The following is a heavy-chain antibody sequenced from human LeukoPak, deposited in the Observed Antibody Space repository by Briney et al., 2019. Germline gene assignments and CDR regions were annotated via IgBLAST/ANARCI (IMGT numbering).Heavy chain of an antibody. V-gene: IGHV3-53*01. Sequence: GGSLRLSCAASGFTVSSNYMSWVRQAQGKGLEWVSVIYSGGSTYYADSVKGRFTISRDNSKNTLYLQMNSLRAEDTAVYYCARDSRSPHYMDVWGKGTTVTVSS. J-gene: IGHJ6*03. CDR2: IYSGGST. CDR1: GFTVSSNY. CDR3: ARDSRSPHYMDV.